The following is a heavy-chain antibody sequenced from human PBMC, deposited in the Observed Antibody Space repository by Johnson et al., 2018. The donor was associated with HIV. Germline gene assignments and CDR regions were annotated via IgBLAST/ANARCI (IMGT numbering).Heavy chain of an antibody. CDR2: ISGSGDIT. CDR3: AKALGFGIVDNFDAFDI. Sequence: EVQLVESGGGLVQPGGSLRLSCAASGFTFSSYAMSWVRQAPVKGLELVSVISGSGDITYYADSVKCRLTIARDNSKNTLYLQMNSLRAEDTAVYYCAKALGFGIVDNFDAFDIWGQGTMVTVSS. V-gene: IGHV3-23*04. CDR1: GFTFSSYA. D-gene: IGHD1-26*01. J-gene: IGHJ3*02.